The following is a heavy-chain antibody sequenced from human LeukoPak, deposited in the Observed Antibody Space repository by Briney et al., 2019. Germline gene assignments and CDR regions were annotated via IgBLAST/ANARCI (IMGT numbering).Heavy chain of an antibody. Sequence: GGSLRLSCAASGFTFSSYWMHWVRQAPGKGLVWVSRINSDGSSTSYADSVKGRFTISRDNAKNTLYLQMNSLRAEDTAVYYCARRRRYGSGSYYIDYWGQGTLVTVSS. CDR3: ARRRRYGSGSYYIDY. CDR2: INSDGSST. J-gene: IGHJ4*02. D-gene: IGHD3-10*01. CDR1: GFTFSSYW. V-gene: IGHV3-74*01.